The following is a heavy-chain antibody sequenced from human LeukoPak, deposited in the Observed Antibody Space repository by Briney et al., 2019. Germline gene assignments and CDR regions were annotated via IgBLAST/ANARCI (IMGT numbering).Heavy chain of an antibody. J-gene: IGHJ4*02. Sequence: PSETLSLTCAVYGGSFSGYYWSWIRQPPGKGLEWIGEINHSGSTNYNPSLKSRVTISVDTSKNQFSLKLSSVTAADTAVYYCARRGISSSSRFDYWGQGTPVTVSS. CDR1: GGSFSGYY. V-gene: IGHV4-34*01. CDR2: INHSGST. D-gene: IGHD6-6*01. CDR3: ARRGISSSSRFDY.